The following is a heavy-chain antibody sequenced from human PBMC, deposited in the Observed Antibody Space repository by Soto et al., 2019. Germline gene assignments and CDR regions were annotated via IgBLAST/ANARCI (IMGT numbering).Heavy chain of an antibody. Sequence: ASVKVSSKASGYTFTSYGISWVRQAPGQGLEWMGWISAYNGNTNYAQKLQGRVTMTTDTSTSTAYMELRSLRSDDTAVYYCARDPLLLIPYKWLRSLPWHFDYWGQGTLVTVSS. J-gene: IGHJ4*02. D-gene: IGHD5-12*01. CDR1: GYTFTSYG. CDR3: ARDPLLLIPYKWLRSLPWHFDY. V-gene: IGHV1-18*01. CDR2: ISAYNGNT.